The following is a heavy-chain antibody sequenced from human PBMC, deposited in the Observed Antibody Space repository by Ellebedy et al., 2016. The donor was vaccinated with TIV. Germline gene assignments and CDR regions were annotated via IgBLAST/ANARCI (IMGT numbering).Heavy chain of an antibody. CDR2: MSGSGDST. D-gene: IGHD2-2*01. J-gene: IGHJ5*01. CDR3: AKSSSTEGGTAYTWFNS. V-gene: IGHV3-23*01. CDR1: GFTFSNYA. Sequence: GESLKISXIASGFTFSNYAMTWVRQSPGKGLEWVAIMSGSGDSTYYVQSVRGRFAISRDNSRNTLYLHMNSLRAEDTALFYCAKSSSTEGGTAYTWFNSWGPGTLVTVSS.